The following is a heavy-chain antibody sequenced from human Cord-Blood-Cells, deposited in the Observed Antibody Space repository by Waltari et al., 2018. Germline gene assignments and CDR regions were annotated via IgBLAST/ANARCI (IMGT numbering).Heavy chain of an antibody. CDR1: GFTFSSYS. Sequence: EVQLVESGGGLVQPGGSLRLSCVASGFTFSSYSMNWVRQAPGKGLEWVSYISSGSSTIYYADSVKGRFTISRDNAKNSLYLQMNSLRDEDTAVYYCARVLTLSSAYYFDYWGQGTLVTVSS. CDR3: ARVLTLSSAYYFDY. J-gene: IGHJ4*02. CDR2: ISSGSSTI. V-gene: IGHV3-48*02. D-gene: IGHD3-9*01.